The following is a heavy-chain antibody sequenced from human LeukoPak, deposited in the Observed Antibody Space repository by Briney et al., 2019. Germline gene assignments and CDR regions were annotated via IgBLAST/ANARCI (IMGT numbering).Heavy chain of an antibody. Sequence: SETRSLTCTVSGGSISSDYWSWTRQPPGKGLEWIGYIYYSGSTNYNPSLKSRVTISVDTSKNQFSLKLSSVTAADTAVYYCAREETKISSSDAFDIWGQGTMVTVSS. CDR1: GGSISSDY. D-gene: IGHD6-13*01. CDR2: IYYSGST. CDR3: AREETKISSSDAFDI. V-gene: IGHV4-59*12. J-gene: IGHJ3*02.